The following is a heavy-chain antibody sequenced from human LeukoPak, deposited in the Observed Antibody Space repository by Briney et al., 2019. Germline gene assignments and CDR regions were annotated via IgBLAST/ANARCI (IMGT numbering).Heavy chain of an antibody. CDR3: GRLWSPSTPNDGMDV. Sequence: GGSLKISCKGYEYSFTSYSIGWAGQMPGAGLEGMRIIYPGDYDKRYSPYCEGQVTISADKSIRAAYLQWSVLKASDTAMYYCGRLWSPSTPNDGMDVWGQGTTVTVSS. CDR2: IYPGDYDK. V-gene: IGHV5-51*01. CDR1: EYSFTSYS. D-gene: IGHD2-2*01. J-gene: IGHJ6*02.